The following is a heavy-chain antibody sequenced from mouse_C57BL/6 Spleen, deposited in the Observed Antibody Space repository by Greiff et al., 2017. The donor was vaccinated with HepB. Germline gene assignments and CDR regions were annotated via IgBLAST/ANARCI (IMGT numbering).Heavy chain of an antibody. V-gene: IGHV1-50*01. CDR1: GYTFTSYW. Sequence: QVQLKQPGAELVKPGASVKLSCKASGYTFTSYWMQWVKQRPGQGLEWIGEIDPSDSYTNYNQKFKGKATLTVDTSSSTAYMQLSSLTSEDSAVYYCARPFYGSSYGGYFDVWGTGTTVTVSS. D-gene: IGHD1-1*01. J-gene: IGHJ1*03. CDR2: IDPSDSYT. CDR3: ARPFYGSSYGGYFDV.